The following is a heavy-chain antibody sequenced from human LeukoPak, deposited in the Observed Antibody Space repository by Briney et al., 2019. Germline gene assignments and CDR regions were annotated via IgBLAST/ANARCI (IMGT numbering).Heavy chain of an antibody. V-gene: IGHV4-34*03. J-gene: IGHJ2*01. CDR2: INHSGST. CDR1: GGSFRGYY. D-gene: IGHD3-22*01. Sequence: SETLSLTCAVYGGSFRGYYWSWIRQPPGKGLEWIGEINHSGSTNYNPSLKSRVTISVDTSKNQFSLKLSSVTAADTAVYYCRGSSGPWYFDLWGRGTLVTVSS. CDR3: RGSSGPWYFDL.